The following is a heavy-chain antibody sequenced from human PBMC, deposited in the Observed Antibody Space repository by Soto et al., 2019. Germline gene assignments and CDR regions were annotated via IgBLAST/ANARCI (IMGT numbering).Heavy chain of an antibody. J-gene: IGHJ4*02. D-gene: IGHD6-13*01. CDR2: IFSNGRT. V-gene: IGHV4-59*01. CDR1: GGSINNNY. Sequence: SETLSLTCTVSGGSINNNYWSWIRQPPGRGLEWIGYIFSNGRTNYNPSLESRVTISVDTSTNQLSLKLRSVTAADTAVYFCARGGDNSPWYFSLWGQGTLVTVS. CDR3: ARGGDNSPWYFSL.